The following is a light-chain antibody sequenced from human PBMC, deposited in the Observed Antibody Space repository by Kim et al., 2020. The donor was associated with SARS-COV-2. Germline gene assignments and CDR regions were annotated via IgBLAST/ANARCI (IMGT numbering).Light chain of an antibody. V-gene: IGLV3-1*01. J-gene: IGLJ3*02. CDR3: QAWDRTTVV. CDR1: KLGNKY. Sequence: SVYPGQTASITCSGDKLGNKYTCWYQQKPGQSPVLVIYQDSKRPSGIRERFSGSNSGNTATLTISGTQAMDEADYYCQAWDRTTVVFGGGTQLTVL. CDR2: QDS.